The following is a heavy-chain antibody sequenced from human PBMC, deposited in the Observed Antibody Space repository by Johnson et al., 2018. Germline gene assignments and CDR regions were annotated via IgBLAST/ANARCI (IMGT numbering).Heavy chain of an antibody. CDR3: AKVKGIVVPSQHYMDV. J-gene: IGHJ6*03. Sequence: VQLVESGGGLVQPGRSLRLSCAASGFTFSSFSMHWVRQAPGKGLEWVAVISYDGNYKYYADSVKGRFTISRDSSKNTVYLQLNSLRAEDAAVYYCAKVKGIVVPSQHYMDVWGKGTTVTVSS. V-gene: IGHV3-30*18. CDR2: ISYDGNYK. CDR1: GFTFSSFS. D-gene: IGHD2-2*01.